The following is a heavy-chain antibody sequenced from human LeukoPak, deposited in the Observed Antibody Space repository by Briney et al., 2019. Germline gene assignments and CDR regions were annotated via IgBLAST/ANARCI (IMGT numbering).Heavy chain of an antibody. Sequence: PGGSLRLSCAASGFALSSHWMTWVRQVPGRGPEWVANVNRDGSETYYLDSVKGRFTISRDNAKNSLYLQMNSLRAEDTAFYYCAKDIRRYYGGDPLDYWGQGTLVTVSS. V-gene: IGHV3-7*03. D-gene: IGHD4-23*01. J-gene: IGHJ4*02. CDR1: GFALSSHW. CDR3: AKDIRRYYGGDPLDY. CDR2: VNRDGSET.